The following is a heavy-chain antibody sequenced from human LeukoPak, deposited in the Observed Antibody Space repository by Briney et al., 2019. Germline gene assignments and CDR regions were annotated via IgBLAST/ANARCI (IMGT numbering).Heavy chain of an antibody. CDR1: GYTLTELS. V-gene: IGHV1-24*01. CDR2: FDPEDGET. Sequence: GASVKVSCKVSGYTLTELSMHWVRQAPGKGLEWMGGFDPEDGETIYAQKFQGRVTMTEDTSTSTAYMELRSLRSDDTAVYYCARAPYDFWSGYYHYWGQGTLVTVSS. J-gene: IGHJ4*02. CDR3: ARAPYDFWSGYYHY. D-gene: IGHD3-3*01.